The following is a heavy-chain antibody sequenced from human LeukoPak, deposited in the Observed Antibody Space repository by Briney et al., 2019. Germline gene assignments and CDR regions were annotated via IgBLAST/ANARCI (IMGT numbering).Heavy chain of an antibody. D-gene: IGHD3-9*01. J-gene: IGHJ4*02. CDR2: ISGSGGST. V-gene: IGHV3-20*04. Sequence: AGGSLRLSCAASGFTFDDYGMSWVRQAPGKVLEWVSAISGSGGSTYYADSVKGRFTISRDNTKNSLFLQMSSLRDEDTAVYYCARDRGQLVIPFFFDYWGQGILVTVSS. CDR1: GFTFDDYG. CDR3: ARDRGQLVIPFFFDY.